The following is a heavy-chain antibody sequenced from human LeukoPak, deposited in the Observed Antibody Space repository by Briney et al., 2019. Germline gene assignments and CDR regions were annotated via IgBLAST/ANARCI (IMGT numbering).Heavy chain of an antibody. CDR3: AKDRGSASGSYHFDY. V-gene: IGHV3-66*02. CDR2: IHSGGGT. CDR1: GFTVSSNY. Sequence: GGSLRLSCAASGFTVSSNYMSWVRQAPGKGLEWVSVIHSGGGTYYADSVKGRFTFSRDNSKNTLYLQMNSLRSEDTAVYYCAKDRGSASGSYHFDYWGQGTLVTVSA. D-gene: IGHD6-19*01. J-gene: IGHJ4*02.